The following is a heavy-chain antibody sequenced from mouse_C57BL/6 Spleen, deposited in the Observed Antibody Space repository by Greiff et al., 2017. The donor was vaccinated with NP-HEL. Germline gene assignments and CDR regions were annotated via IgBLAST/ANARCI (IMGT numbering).Heavy chain of an antibody. J-gene: IGHJ4*01. Sequence: VQLQQSGAELVRPGTSVKVSCKASGYAFTNYLIEWVKQRPGQGLEWIGVINPGSGGTNYNEKFKGKATLTADKSSSTAYMQLSSLTSEDSAVYFCARWNYGSFYAMDYWGQGTSVTVSS. CDR1: GYAFTNYL. CDR2: INPGSGGT. V-gene: IGHV1-54*01. CDR3: ARWNYGSFYAMDY. D-gene: IGHD1-1*01.